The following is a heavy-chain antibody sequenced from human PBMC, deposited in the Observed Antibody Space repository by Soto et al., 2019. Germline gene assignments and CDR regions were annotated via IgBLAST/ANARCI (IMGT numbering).Heavy chain of an antibody. CDR2: MSYDGSHK. CDR3: ATEMPASSGHYYGLDV. D-gene: IGHD6-25*01. CDR1: RFTFSNYA. Sequence: QVQLVESGGGVVQPGRSLRLSCAASRFTFSNYAMHWVRQAPGKGLEWVAVMSYDGSHKYYADSVTGRFTISRDSSENTLYLQMTSLRAEDTAMYYCATEMPASSGHYYGLDVWGQGTTVTVSS. J-gene: IGHJ6*02. V-gene: IGHV3-30*04.